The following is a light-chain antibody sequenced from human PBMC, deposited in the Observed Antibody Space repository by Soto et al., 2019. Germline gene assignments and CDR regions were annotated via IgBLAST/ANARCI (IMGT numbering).Light chain of an antibody. V-gene: IGKV3-15*01. CDR3: QQYNNWPYT. CDR1: QSVSSN. CDR2: GAS. J-gene: IGKJ2*01. Sequence: EIVMTQSPATLSVSPGERATLSCRASQSVSSNLAWYQQKPGQAPRLLIYGASTRATGIPARFSASGSGTAFTLTISSLQSEDFAVYSCQQYNNWPYTFGQGTKLEIK.